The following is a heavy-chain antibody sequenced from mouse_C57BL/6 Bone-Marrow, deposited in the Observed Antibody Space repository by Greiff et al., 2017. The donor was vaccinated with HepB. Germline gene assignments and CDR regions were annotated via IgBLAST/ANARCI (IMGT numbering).Heavy chain of an antibody. V-gene: IGHV14-4*01. Sequence: EVQLQESGAELVRPGASVKLSCTASGFNIKDDYMHWVKQRPEQGLEWIGWIDPENGDTEYASKFQGKATITADTSSNTAYLQLSSLTSEDTAVYYCTSLYSNYDYWGQGTTLTVSS. CDR3: TSLYSNYDY. J-gene: IGHJ2*01. CDR1: GFNIKDDY. CDR2: IDPENGDT. D-gene: IGHD2-5*01.